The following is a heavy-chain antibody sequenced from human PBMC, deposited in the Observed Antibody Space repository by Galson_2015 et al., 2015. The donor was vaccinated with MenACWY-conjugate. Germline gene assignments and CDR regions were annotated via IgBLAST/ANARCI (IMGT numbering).Heavy chain of an antibody. V-gene: IGHV3-23*01. CDR3: AKDWQTDSGWNFDY. CDR2: IYPNGVTT. CDR1: GFTFSSYA. Sequence: SLRLSCAASGFTFSSYAMNWVRQAPGKGLEWVSSIYPNGVTTYYAESVKGRFTISRDNSKNTVYLQMNSLRAEDSAVYYCAKDWQTDSGWNFDYWGQGTLVTVSS. J-gene: IGHJ4*02. D-gene: IGHD6-19*01.